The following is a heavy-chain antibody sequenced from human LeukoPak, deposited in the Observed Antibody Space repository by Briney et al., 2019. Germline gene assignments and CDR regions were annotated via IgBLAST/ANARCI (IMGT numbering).Heavy chain of an antibody. CDR1: GGSFSGYY. CDR3: ARSDYYYYYMDV. Sequence: SETLSLTCAVYGGSFSGYYWSWIRQPPGKGLEWIGEINHRGSTNYNPSLKSRVTISVDTSKNQFSLKLSSVTAADTAVYYCARSDYYYYYMDVWGKGTTVTVSS. CDR2: INHRGST. V-gene: IGHV4-34*01. J-gene: IGHJ6*03.